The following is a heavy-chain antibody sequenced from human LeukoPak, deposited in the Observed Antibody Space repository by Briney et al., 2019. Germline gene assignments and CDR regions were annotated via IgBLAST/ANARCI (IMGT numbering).Heavy chain of an antibody. CDR1: GFTFSSYW. Sequence: GGSLRLSCAASGFTFSSYWMHWVRQVPGKGLLWVSRIDSDGISTSYADSVKGRFTISRDNAKNTLFLEMNSLRAEDTAVYYCARGAVSGTYGRSYYYYMDVWGKGTTVTVSS. J-gene: IGHJ6*03. V-gene: IGHV3-74*01. D-gene: IGHD1-26*01. CDR3: ARGAVSGTYGRSYYYYMDV. CDR2: IDSDGIST.